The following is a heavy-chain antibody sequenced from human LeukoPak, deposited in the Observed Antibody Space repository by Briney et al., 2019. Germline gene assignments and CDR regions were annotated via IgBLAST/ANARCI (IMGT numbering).Heavy chain of an antibody. V-gene: IGHV6-1*01. J-gene: IGHJ6*02. Sequence: SQTLSLTCAISGDSVSSNSAAWNWIRQSPSRGLEWLGRTYYRSKWYNDYAVSVKSRITINPDTSKNQFSLQLNSVTPEDTAVYYCARGSRMGGRGRRGTDYYGMDVWGQGTTVTVSS. CDR2: TYYRSKWYN. CDR3: ARGSRMGGRGRRGTDYYGMDV. CDR1: GDSVSSNSAA. D-gene: IGHD3-10*01.